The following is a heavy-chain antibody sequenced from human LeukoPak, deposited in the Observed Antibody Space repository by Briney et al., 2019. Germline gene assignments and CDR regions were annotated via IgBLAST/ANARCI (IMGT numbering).Heavy chain of an antibody. Sequence: GRSLRLSCASSGFTFSSYTMSWVRQAPGKGLEWVSAISGSGTTYYADSVKGRFTISRDNSKNTVYLQIKSLRVENTAIYYCAKRPSGSSAYKYFQDWGQGTLVTVSS. J-gene: IGHJ1*01. D-gene: IGHD3-22*01. V-gene: IGHV3-23*01. CDR3: AKRPSGSSAYKYFQD. CDR2: ISGSGTT. CDR1: GFTFSSYT.